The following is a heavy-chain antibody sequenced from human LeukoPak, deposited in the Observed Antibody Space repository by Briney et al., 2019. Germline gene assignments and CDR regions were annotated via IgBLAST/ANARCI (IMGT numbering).Heavy chain of an antibody. CDR3: AREAITMVRGVICSYFDY. V-gene: IGHV4-59*01. CDR1: GGSISSYY. Sequence: PSETLSLTCTVSGGSISSYYWSWIRQPPGKGLEWIGYIYYSGSTNYNPSLKSRVTISVDTSKNQFSLKLSSVTAADTAVYYCAREAITMVRGVICSYFDYWGQGTLVTVSS. J-gene: IGHJ4*02. CDR2: IYYSGST. D-gene: IGHD3-10*01.